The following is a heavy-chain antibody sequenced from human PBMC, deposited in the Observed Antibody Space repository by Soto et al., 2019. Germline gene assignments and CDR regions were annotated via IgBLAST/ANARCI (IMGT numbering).Heavy chain of an antibody. D-gene: IGHD3-10*01. Sequence: EVQLVESGGGLVQPGGSLRLSCAVSGFTFSRYWMHWVRQAPGQGLVWVSRIKSDGSNTSYADSMKGRFTISRDNAKNTLYLQMNSLRAEDTAVYYCATLPHYGSGRYGFDYWGQGTLVTVSS. CDR1: GFTFSRYW. V-gene: IGHV3-74*01. CDR3: ATLPHYGSGRYGFDY. CDR2: IKSDGSNT. J-gene: IGHJ4*02.